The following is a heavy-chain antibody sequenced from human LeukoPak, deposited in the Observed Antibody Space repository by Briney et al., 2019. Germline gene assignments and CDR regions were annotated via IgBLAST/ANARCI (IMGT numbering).Heavy chain of an antibody. CDR2: IGSDGSAT. J-gene: IGHJ4*02. CDR1: GFTVSSNY. V-gene: IGHV3-48*01. D-gene: IGHD3-10*01. Sequence: GGSLRLSCAASGFTVSSNYMSWVRQAPGKGLEWVSFIGSDGSATYYADSVKGRFTISRDNAKNSLFLQMSSLRAEDTAVYYCAREDGSGSYLNVWGQGTLVTVSS. CDR3: AREDGSGSYLNV.